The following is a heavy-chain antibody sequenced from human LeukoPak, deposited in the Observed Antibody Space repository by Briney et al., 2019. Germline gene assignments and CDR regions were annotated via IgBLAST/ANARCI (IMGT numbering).Heavy chain of an antibody. CDR2: IYYSGGT. V-gene: IGHV4-59*01. CDR1: GGSISSYY. D-gene: IGHD3-3*01. J-gene: IGHJ5*02. Sequence: SETLSLTCTVSGGSISSYYWSWIRQPPGKGLEWIGYIYYSGGTNYNPSLKSRVTISVDTSKNQFSLKLSSVTAADTAVYYCARRITIFGVVIRAWFDPWGQGTLVTVSS. CDR3: ARRITIFGVVIRAWFDP.